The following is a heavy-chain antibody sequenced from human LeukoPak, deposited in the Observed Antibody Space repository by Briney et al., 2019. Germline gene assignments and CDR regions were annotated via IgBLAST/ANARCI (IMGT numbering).Heavy chain of an antibody. CDR2: ISSSSSTI. Sequence: PGGSLRLSCAASGFTFSDYYMSWIRQAPGKGLEWVSYISSSSSTIYYADSVKGRFTISRDNAKNSLYLQMNSLRDEDTAVYYCARDRGIAVAGANWFDPWGQGTLVTVSS. CDR3: ARDRGIAVAGANWFDP. D-gene: IGHD6-19*01. J-gene: IGHJ5*02. V-gene: IGHV3-11*04. CDR1: GFTFSDYY.